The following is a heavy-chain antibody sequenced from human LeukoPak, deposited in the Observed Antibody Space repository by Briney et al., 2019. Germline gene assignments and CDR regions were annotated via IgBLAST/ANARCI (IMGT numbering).Heavy chain of an antibody. J-gene: IGHJ4*02. CDR1: GFTFSDHN. Sequence: GGSLRLSCAASGFTFSDHNMDWVRQAPGKGLEWVGRIKNKTNSYTTRYAASVQGRFTISRDDLKNSLYLQMNSLETEDTAVYYYADLGTPYWGQGTLVTVSS. CDR2: IKNKTNSYTT. CDR3: ADLGTPY. V-gene: IGHV3-72*01.